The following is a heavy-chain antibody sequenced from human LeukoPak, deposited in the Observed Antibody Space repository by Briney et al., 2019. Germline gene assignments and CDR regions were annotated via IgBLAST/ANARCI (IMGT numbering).Heavy chain of an antibody. Sequence: GESLKISCKGSGYSFNSYWIGWVRQMPGKGLEWMGTIYPGDSETRYSPSFQGQVTISADKSISTAYLQWSSLKASDSAMYYCARPDDYGGKPAAFDIWGQGTMVTVSS. D-gene: IGHD4-23*01. V-gene: IGHV5-51*01. CDR1: GYSFNSYW. J-gene: IGHJ3*02. CDR2: IYPGDSET. CDR3: ARPDDYGGKPAAFDI.